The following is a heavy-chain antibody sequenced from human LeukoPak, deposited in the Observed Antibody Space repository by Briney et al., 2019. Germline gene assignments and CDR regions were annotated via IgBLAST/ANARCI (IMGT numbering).Heavy chain of an antibody. CDR1: GYTFTGYY. CDR3: ARGPFYYDSRGWTFHLDY. D-gene: IGHD3-22*01. Sequence: ASVKVSCKASGYTFTGYYMHWVRQAPGQGLEWMGRINPNSGGTNYAQKFQGRVTMTRDTSISTAYMELSRLRSDDTAVYYCARGPFYYDSRGWTFHLDYWGQGTLVTVSS. V-gene: IGHV1-2*06. CDR2: INPNSGGT. J-gene: IGHJ4*02.